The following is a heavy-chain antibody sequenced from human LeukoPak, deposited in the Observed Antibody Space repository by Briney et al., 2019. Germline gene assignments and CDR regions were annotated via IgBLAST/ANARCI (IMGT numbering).Heavy chain of an antibody. CDR1: GGSFSGYY. V-gene: IGHV4-34*01. J-gene: IGHJ6*04. Sequence: SETLSLTRAVYGGSFSGYYWSWIRQPPGKGLEWMGEINHSGSTNYNPSLKSRVTISVDTSKNQFSLKLSSVTAADTAVYYCASVSYGMDVWGKGTTVTVSS. CDR3: ASVSYGMDV. CDR2: INHSGST.